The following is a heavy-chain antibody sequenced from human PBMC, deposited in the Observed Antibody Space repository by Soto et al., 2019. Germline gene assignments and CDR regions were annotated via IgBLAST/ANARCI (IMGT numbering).Heavy chain of an antibody. Sequence: ASVKVSCKASGYTFTSYYMHWVRQAPGQGLEWMGIINPSGGSTSYAQKFQGRVTMTRDTSTSTVYMELNSLTAGDTAVYYCARPGASGAFDIWGLGTMVTVS. J-gene: IGHJ3*02. D-gene: IGHD1-26*01. CDR2: INPSGGST. CDR3: ARPGASGAFDI. V-gene: IGHV1-46*01. CDR1: GYTFTSYY.